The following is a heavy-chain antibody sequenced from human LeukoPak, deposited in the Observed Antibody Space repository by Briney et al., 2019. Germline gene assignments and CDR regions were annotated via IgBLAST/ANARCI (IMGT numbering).Heavy chain of an antibody. D-gene: IGHD3-16*01. V-gene: IGHV4-34*01. CDR2: INHSGST. J-gene: IGHJ4*02. CDR3: ARGRGAMLY. CDR1: GGSFSGYY. Sequence: KPSETLSLTCAVYGGSFSGYYWSWIRQPPGKGLEWIGEINHSGSTNYNPSLKSRVTISVDTSKSQFSLKLSSVTAADTAVYYCARGRGAMLYWGQGTLVTVSS.